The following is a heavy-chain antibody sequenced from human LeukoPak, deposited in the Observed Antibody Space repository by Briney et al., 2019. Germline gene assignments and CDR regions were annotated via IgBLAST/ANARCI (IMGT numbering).Heavy chain of an antibody. CDR3: ANLPPAGVADIRFDP. J-gene: IGHJ5*02. Sequence: GGSLRLSCAASGFTFGSYGMHWVRQAPGKGLEWVAVISYDGSNKYYADSVKGRFTISRDNSKNTLYLQMNSLRAEDTAVYYCANLPPAGVADIRFDPWGQGTLVTVSS. CDR1: GFTFGSYG. CDR2: ISYDGSNK. V-gene: IGHV3-30*18. D-gene: IGHD2-15*01.